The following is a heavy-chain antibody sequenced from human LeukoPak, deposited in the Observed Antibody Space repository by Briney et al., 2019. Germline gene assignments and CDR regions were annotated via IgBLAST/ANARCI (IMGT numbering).Heavy chain of an antibody. CDR1: GGTFSSYA. CDR3: ASPGRVGSYFDY. CDR2: IIPIFGTA. Sequence: SVKVSCKASGGTFSSYAISWVRQASGQGLEWMGGIIPIFGTANYAQKFQGRVTITTNESTSTAYMELSSLRSEDTAVYYCASPGRVGSYFDYWGQETLVTVSS. V-gene: IGHV1-69*05. J-gene: IGHJ4*02. D-gene: IGHD3-10*01.